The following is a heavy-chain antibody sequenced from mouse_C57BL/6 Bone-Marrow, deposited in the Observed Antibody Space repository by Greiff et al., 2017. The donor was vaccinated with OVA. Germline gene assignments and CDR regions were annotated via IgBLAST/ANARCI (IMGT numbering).Heavy chain of an antibody. CDR1: GYTFTSYW. V-gene: IGHV1-5*01. CDR2: IYPGNSDT. D-gene: IGHD2-2*01. Sequence: EVQLQQSGPVLARPGASVKMSCKTSGYTFTSYWMHWVKQRPGQGLEWIGAIYPGNSDTSYNQKFKGKAKLTAVTSASTAYMELSSLTNEDSAVYYCTRGGYGSWFAYWGQGTLVTVSA. J-gene: IGHJ3*01. CDR3: TRGGYGSWFAY.